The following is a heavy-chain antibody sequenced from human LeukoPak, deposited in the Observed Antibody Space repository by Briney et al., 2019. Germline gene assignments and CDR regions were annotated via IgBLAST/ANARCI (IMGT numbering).Heavy chain of an antibody. Sequence: GASVKVSCKASGGTFSSYAVSWVRQAPGQGLEWMGNIIPIFTSTNYAQKFQGRVTMTEDTSTDTAYMELSSLRSEDTAVYYCATGFGFNYYGSGSLDYWGQGTLVTVSS. CDR2: IIPIFTST. V-gene: IGHV1-69*06. D-gene: IGHD3-10*01. CDR3: ATGFGFNYYGSGSLDY. J-gene: IGHJ4*02. CDR1: GGTFSSYA.